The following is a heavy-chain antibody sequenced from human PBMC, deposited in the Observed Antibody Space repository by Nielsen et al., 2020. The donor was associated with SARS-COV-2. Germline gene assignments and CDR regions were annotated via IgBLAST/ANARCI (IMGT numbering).Heavy chain of an antibody. Sequence: GGSLRLSCAASGFTFNSYAMSWVRQAPGKGLEWVSSIDSRGGSTTYADFVKGRFTISRDNSKNTLHLQMDNLRVEDTAAYYCAKFAVAGRRDFFDYWRQGTVVPVSS. CDR2: IDSRGGST. CDR3: AKFAVAGRRDFFDY. CDR1: GFTFNSYA. J-gene: IGHJ4*02. V-gene: IGHV3-23*01. D-gene: IGHD6-19*01.